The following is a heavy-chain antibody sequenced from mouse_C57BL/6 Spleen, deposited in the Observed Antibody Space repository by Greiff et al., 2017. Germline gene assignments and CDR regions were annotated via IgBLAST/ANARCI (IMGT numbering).Heavy chain of an antibody. J-gene: IGHJ1*03. D-gene: IGHD1-1*01. V-gene: IGHV1-22*01. CDR3: AVDYYGSSYWYFDV. CDR1: GYTFTDYN. CDR2: INPNNGGT. Sequence: VQLQQSGPELVKPGASVKMSCKASGYTFTDYNMHWVKQSHGKSLEWIGYINPNNGGTSYNQKFKGKATLTVNKSSSTAYMELRSLTSEDSAVYYCAVDYYGSSYWYFDVWGTGTTVTVSS.